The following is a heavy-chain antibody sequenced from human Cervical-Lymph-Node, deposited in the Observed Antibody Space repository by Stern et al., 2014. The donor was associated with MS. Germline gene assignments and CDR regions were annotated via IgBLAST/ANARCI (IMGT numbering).Heavy chain of an antibody. CDR3: AREGYSGSYPDAFDI. D-gene: IGHD1-26*01. CDR1: GYTFNIYG. V-gene: IGHV1-18*01. Sequence: VQLVESGAEVKTPGASVRVSCKASGYTFNIYGISWVRQAPGQGLEWMGWISAYNGNTNYAQKFQGRVTMTTDTSTSTAYMELRSLRSDDTAVYYCAREGYSGSYPDAFDIWGQGTMVTVSS. J-gene: IGHJ3*02. CDR2: ISAYNGNT.